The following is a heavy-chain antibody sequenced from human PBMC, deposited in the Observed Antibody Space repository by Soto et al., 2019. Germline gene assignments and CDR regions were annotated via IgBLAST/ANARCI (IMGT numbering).Heavy chain of an antibody. D-gene: IGHD4-17*01. CDR2: TYYRFKWYS. Sequence: SQTLSLTCAISGDSVSRSSVAWNWIRQSPSRGLEWLGRTYYRFKWYSDYVVSVKSRITIHADTSMNQFSLQLNSVTPEDTAVYYCARDSPGYGDYVLFDYWGQGTLVTVSS. CDR3: ARDSPGYGDYVLFDY. J-gene: IGHJ4*02. V-gene: IGHV6-1*01. CDR1: GDSVSRSSVA.